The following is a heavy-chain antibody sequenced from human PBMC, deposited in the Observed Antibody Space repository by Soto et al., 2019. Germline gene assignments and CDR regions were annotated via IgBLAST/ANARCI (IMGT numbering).Heavy chain of an antibody. V-gene: IGHV1-46*01. D-gene: IGHD3-3*01. CDR1: GDTFTSYY. Sequence: ASVKVSCKAPGDTFTSYYLNWVRQAPGQGLELMGVINPHGGSTKYAQKFQGRITMTRDTSRSTVYMELRSLRSDDTAIYYCARSSGGNFGIIIEGSNWFDPWGQGTLVTVSS. J-gene: IGHJ5*02. CDR3: ARSSGGNFGIIIEGSNWFDP. CDR2: INPHGGST.